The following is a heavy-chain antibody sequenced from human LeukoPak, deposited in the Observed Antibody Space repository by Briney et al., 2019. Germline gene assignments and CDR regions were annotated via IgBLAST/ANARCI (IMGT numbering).Heavy chain of an antibody. CDR2: MYYSRST. Sequence: SETLSLTCTVSGGAISSYYWSWIRQPPGKGLEWIGYMYYSRSTNYNPSLKNRVTISGDTSKNQFSLRLSSVTAADTAVYYCAASSSGWSDAFDIWGQGTMVTVSS. D-gene: IGHD6-19*01. CDR3: AASSSGWSDAFDI. J-gene: IGHJ3*02. CDR1: GGAISSYY. V-gene: IGHV4-59*01.